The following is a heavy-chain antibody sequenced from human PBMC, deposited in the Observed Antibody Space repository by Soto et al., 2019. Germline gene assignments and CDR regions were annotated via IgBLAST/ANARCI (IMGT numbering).Heavy chain of an antibody. CDR3: VTDDPGLGIDY. D-gene: IGHD3-16*01. V-gene: IGHV3-74*01. Sequence: EVQLVESGGGFVQPGGSLRLSCAASGFTFSNYWMHWVRQAPGKGLVWVSHVDSDGTSSSYADSVKGRFTISRDNGKNTLYLQMNNLKAEDTAVYYCVTDDPGLGIDYWGQGTLVTVSS. CDR2: VDSDGTSS. J-gene: IGHJ4*02. CDR1: GFTFSNYW.